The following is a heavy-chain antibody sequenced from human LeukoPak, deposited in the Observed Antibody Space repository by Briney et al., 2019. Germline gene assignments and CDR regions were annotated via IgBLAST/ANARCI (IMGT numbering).Heavy chain of an antibody. J-gene: IGHJ4*02. CDR2: IIPILGIA. Sequence: ASVKVSCKASGGTFSSYVISWVRQAPGQGLEWMGRIIPILGIANYAQKFQGRVTITADKSTSTAYMELSSLRSEDTAVYYCARDANSSGSTDYWGQGTLVTVSS. V-gene: IGHV1-69*04. CDR1: GGTFSSYV. CDR3: ARDANSSGSTDY. D-gene: IGHD1-26*01.